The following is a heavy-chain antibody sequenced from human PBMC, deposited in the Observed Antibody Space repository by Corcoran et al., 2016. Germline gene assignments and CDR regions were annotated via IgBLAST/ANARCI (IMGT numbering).Heavy chain of an antibody. CDR1: GFTFSGSA. CDR3: TRRGSTSAMDYDY. V-gene: IGHV3-73*02. CDR2: IRSKANSYAT. Sequence: EVQLVESGGGLVQPGGSLKLSCAASGFTFSGSAMHWVRQASGKGLEWVGRIRSKANSYATAYAASVKGRFTISRDDSKNTAYLQMNSLKTEDTAVYYCTRRGSTSAMDYDYWGQGTLVTGSS. D-gene: IGHD2-2*01. J-gene: IGHJ4*02.